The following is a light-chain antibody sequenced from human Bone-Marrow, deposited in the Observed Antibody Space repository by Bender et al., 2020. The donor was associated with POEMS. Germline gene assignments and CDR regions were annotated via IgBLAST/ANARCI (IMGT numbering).Light chain of an antibody. Sequence: SYELTQPPSVSVSPGQTARITCSGDALPKQYAYWYQQKPGQAPVLVIYKDSERPSGIPERFSGSSSGTTVTLTISGVQAEDEADYYCQSADSSDTSFYVFGTGTKVTVL. CDR1: ALPKQY. J-gene: IGLJ1*01. CDR2: KDS. V-gene: IGLV3-25*03. CDR3: QSADSSDTSFYV.